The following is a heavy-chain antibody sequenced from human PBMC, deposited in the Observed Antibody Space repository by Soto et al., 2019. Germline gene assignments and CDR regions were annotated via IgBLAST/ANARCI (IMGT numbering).Heavy chain of an antibody. D-gene: IGHD3-9*01. CDR2: MNPNSGNT. CDR3: ARGRLRYFDWPTDY. V-gene: IGHV1-8*01. Sequence: WASVKVSCKASGYTFTSYDINWVRQATGQGLEWMGWMNPNSGNTGYAQKFQGRVTMTRNTSISTAYMELSSLRSEDTAVYYCARGRLRYFDWPTDYWGQGTLVTVSS. CDR1: GYTFTSYD. J-gene: IGHJ4*02.